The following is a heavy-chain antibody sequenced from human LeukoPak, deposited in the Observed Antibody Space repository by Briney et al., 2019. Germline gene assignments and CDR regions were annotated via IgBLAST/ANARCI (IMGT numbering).Heavy chain of an antibody. D-gene: IGHD3-3*01. CDR3: ARNRITIFGVVIPSGWFDP. CDR2: ISGSGGST. V-gene: IGHV3-23*01. CDR1: GFTFSSYA. Sequence: GGSLRLSCAASGFTFSSYAMSWVRQAPGKGLEWVSAISGSGGSTYYADSVKGRFTFSRDNSKNTLYLQMNSLRAEDTAVYYCARNRITIFGVVIPSGWFDPWGQGTLVTVSS. J-gene: IGHJ5*02.